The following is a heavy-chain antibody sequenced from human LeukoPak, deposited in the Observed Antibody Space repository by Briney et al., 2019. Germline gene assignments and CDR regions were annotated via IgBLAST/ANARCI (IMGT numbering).Heavy chain of an antibody. CDR1: GYTFTSYG. CDR3: ARSGKQQLVQGDFDY. D-gene: IGHD6-13*01. J-gene: IGHJ4*02. Sequence: ASVKVSCKASGYTFTSYGISWVRQAPGQGLEWMGGIIPIFGTANYAQKFQGRVTITADESTSTAYMELTSLTSEDTAVYYCARSGKQQLVQGDFDYWGQGTLVTVSS. V-gene: IGHV1-69*13. CDR2: IIPIFGTA.